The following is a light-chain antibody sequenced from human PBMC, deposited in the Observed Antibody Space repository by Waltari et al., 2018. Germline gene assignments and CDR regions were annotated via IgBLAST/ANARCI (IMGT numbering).Light chain of an antibody. V-gene: IGLV1-44*01. CDR1: SPNIGSNT. CDR2: VKS. Sequence: QSVLTQPPPASWTPGPRVTTSCSGSSPNIGSNTVTWFQHLPGTAPKLLIYVKSQRPSGVPGRFSGSNSGTSASLAISGLQSEDEADYYCAAWDGSLYVFGTGTKVTVL. J-gene: IGLJ1*01. CDR3: AAWDGSLYV.